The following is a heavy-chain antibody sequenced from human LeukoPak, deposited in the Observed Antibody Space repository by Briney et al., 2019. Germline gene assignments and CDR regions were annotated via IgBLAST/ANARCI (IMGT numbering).Heavy chain of an antibody. J-gene: IGHJ4*02. D-gene: IGHD1-20*01. V-gene: IGHV1-18*04. CDR2: VSGLNGNT. CDR1: GYTFTGYY. Sequence: GASVKVSCKASGYTFTGYYMHWVRQAPGQGLEWMGCVSGLNGNTNYAQKLQGRVTMTTDTSTTTAYMELRSLRSDDTAVYYCARDIETRSNWNDVYFDYWGQGTLVTVSS. CDR3: ARDIETRSNWNDVYFDY.